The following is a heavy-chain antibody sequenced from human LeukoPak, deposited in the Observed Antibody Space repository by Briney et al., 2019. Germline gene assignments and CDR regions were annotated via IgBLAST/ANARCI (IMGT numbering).Heavy chain of an antibody. CDR1: GDTFTSYD. CDR2: MNPKRGNT. D-gene: IGHD2-15*01. Sequence: ASVTVSCKASGDTFTSYDINWGRQAPGQGVEWRGWMNPKRGNTGYAQKFQGRVTMTRNTSISTAYMELSSLRSDDTAVYYCASMGYCSGGSCYPYYYYGMDVWGQGTTVTVSS. J-gene: IGHJ6*02. CDR3: ASMGYCSGGSCYPYYYYGMDV. V-gene: IGHV1-8*01.